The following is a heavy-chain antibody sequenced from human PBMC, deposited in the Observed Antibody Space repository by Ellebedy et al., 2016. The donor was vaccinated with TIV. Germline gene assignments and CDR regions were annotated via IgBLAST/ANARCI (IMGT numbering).Heavy chain of an antibody. V-gene: IGHV3-23*01. CDR2: ISGSGGST. CDR3: AKIQSGRLIDY. CDR1: GFTFSSYA. J-gene: IGHJ4*02. D-gene: IGHD2/OR15-2a*01. Sequence: GGSLRLXXAASGFTFSSYAMSWVRQAPGKGLEWVSAISGSGGSTYYADSVKGRFTISRDNSKNTLYLQMNSLRAEDTAVYYCAKIQSGRLIDYWGQGTLVTVSS.